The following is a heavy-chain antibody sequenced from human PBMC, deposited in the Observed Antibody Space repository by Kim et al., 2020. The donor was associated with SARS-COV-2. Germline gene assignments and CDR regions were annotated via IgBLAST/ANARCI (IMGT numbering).Heavy chain of an antibody. Sequence: SETLSLTCAAYGGSFSGYYWSWIRQPPGKGLEWIGEINHSGSTNYNPSLKSRVTISVDTTKNQFSLKLSSVTAADTAVYYCARGAGIVGVTAMYFDYWGQGTLVTVSS. D-gene: IGHD2-21*02. CDR1: GGSFSGYY. CDR2: INHSGST. V-gene: IGHV4-34*01. J-gene: IGHJ4*02. CDR3: ARGAGIVGVTAMYFDY.